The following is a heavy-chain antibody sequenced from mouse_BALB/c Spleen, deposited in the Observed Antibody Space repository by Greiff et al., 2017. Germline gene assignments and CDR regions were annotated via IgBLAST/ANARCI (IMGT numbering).Heavy chain of an antibody. CDR1: GFTFSSYA. CDR2: ISSGGST. Sequence: DVKLVESGGGLVKPGGSLKLSCAASGFTFSSYAMSWVRQTPEKRLEWVASISSGGSTYYPDSVKGRFTISRDNARNILYLQMSSLRSEDTAMYYCARGDYGNYCWYFDVWGAGTTVTVSS. J-gene: IGHJ1*01. CDR3: ARGDYGNYCWYFDV. V-gene: IGHV5-6-5*01. D-gene: IGHD2-1*01.